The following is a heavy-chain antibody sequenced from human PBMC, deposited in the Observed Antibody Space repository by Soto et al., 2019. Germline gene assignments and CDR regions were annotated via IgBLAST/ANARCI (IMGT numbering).Heavy chain of an antibody. CDR1: GFTFSNAW. D-gene: IGHD5-18*01. J-gene: IGHJ6*02. CDR2: IKSKTDGGTT. CDR3: TTDPFADTAMVAGPYYYYYYGMDV. V-gene: IGHV3-15*07. Sequence: GGSLRLSCAASGFTFSNAWMNWVRQAPGKGLEWVGRIKSKTDGGTTDYAAPVKGRFTISRDDSKNTLYLQMNSLKTEDTAVYYCTTDPFADTAMVAGPYYYYYYGMDVWGQGTTVTVSS.